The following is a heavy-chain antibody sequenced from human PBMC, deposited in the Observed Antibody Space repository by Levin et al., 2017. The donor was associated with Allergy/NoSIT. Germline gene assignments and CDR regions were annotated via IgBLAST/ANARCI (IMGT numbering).Heavy chain of an antibody. CDR3: AKVFDGYWDSSGYGWYFDL. CDR2: ISWNSGSI. D-gene: IGHD3-22*01. J-gene: IGHJ2*01. CDR1: GFTFDDYA. Sequence: GGSLRLSCAASGFTFDDYAMHWVRQAPGKGLEWVSGISWNSGSIGYADSVKGRFTISRDNAKNSLYLQMNSLRAEDTALYYCAKVFDGYWDSSGYGWYFDLWGRGTLVTVSS. V-gene: IGHV3-9*01.